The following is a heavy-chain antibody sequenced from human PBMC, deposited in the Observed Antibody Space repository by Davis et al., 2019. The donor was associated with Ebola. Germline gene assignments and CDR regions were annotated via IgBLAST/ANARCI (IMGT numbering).Heavy chain of an antibody. J-gene: IGHJ3*02. Sequence: AASVKVSCKASGYTFTSYGISWVRQAPGQGLEWMGWISAYNGNTNYAQTLQGRVTMTTDTSTSTAYMELRSLRSDDTAVFYCARANYYDSSGYLRIWGQGTMVTVSS. CDR3: ARANYYDSSGYLRI. CDR1: GYTFTSYG. CDR2: ISAYNGNT. V-gene: IGHV1-18*01. D-gene: IGHD3-22*01.